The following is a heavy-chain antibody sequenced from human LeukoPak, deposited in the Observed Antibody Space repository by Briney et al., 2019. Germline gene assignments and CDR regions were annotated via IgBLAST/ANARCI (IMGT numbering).Heavy chain of an antibody. CDR2: ISYSGGTT. V-gene: IGHV3-23*01. CDR3: TKPGTSSGYYYPVYFDS. Sequence: GGSLRLSCAASGFTFSSYAMSWVRQAPGKGLEWVSTISYSGGTTYYADSVRGRFTISRDNSENTLYLQMHSLRAEDTAVYYCTKPGTSSGYYYPVYFDSWGQGTLVTVSS. CDR1: GFTFSSYA. D-gene: IGHD3-22*01. J-gene: IGHJ4*02.